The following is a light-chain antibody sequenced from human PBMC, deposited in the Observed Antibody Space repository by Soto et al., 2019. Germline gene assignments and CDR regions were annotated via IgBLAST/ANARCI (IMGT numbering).Light chain of an antibody. Sequence: DIVLTQSPAMLSVSAWERATLSCRASQSISLSLAWYQQKPGQAPRLPLPDASTRATGIPARFSGSGSGTEFTLTISSLQSEDFAVYSCQQYNNWPPRTFGQGTKVDIK. V-gene: IGKV3-15*01. CDR2: DAS. J-gene: IGKJ1*01. CDR1: QSISLS. CDR3: QQYNNWPPRT.